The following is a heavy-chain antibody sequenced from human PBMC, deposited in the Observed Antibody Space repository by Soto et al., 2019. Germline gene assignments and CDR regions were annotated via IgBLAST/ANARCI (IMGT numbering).Heavy chain of an antibody. J-gene: IGHJ4*02. CDR2: VSHDGRNT. Sequence: VQLVESGGGVVQPGRSLRLSCAASGFTFSDYAMHWVRRAPGKGLEWVAVVSHDGRNTHYADSVKGRFTISRDSSKNTVSLEMTSLRAEDTAVDYCAKGGRQWLVTSDFNYWGQGARVTVSS. CDR1: GFTFSDYA. CDR3: AKGGRQWLVTSDFNY. V-gene: IGHV3-30*18. D-gene: IGHD6-19*01.